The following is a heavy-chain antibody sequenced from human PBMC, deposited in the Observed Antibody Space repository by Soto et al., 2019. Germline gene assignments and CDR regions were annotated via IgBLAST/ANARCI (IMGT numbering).Heavy chain of an antibody. Sequence: PGGSLRLSCAASGFTFSSYSMNWVRQAPGKGLEWVSSISSSSSYIYYADSVKGRFTISRDNAKNSLYLQMNSLRAEDRAVYYCARDQPGYSYGYGLGYWGQGTLVTVSS. CDR1: GFTFSSYS. CDR2: ISSSSSYI. J-gene: IGHJ4*02. D-gene: IGHD5-18*01. V-gene: IGHV3-21*01. CDR3: ARDQPGYSYGYGLGY.